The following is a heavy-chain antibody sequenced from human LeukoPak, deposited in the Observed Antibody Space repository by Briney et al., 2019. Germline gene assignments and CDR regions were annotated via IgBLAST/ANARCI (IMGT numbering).Heavy chain of an antibody. J-gene: IGHJ4*02. V-gene: IGHV3-21*01. CDR2: ISSSSNYI. D-gene: IGHD2-2*01. Sequence: PGGSLRLSCAASGFTFSSYSMNWVRQAPGKGLEWVSFISSSSNYIYYADSVKGRFTISRDNAKNSLYLQMNSLRAEDTAVYYCARGYCSSTNCPIDYWGKGTLVTVSS. CDR1: GFTFSSYS. CDR3: ARGYCSSTNCPIDY.